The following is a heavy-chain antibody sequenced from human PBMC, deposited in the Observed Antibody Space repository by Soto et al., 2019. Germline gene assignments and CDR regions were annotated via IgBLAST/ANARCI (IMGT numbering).Heavy chain of an antibody. CDR1: GASISSGGYY. J-gene: IGHJ4*02. CDR3: ARAAWGAAAMDY. V-gene: IGHV4-31*03. D-gene: IGHD2-2*01. Sequence: QVQLQESGPGLVKPSQTLSLTCTVSGASISSGGYYWCWIRQHPGKGLEWIGHISYSGNTHYNPSLQGRVTISVDTSKNQFSLKMRSVTAADTTIYYCARAAWGAAAMDYWGQGTLVTVSS. CDR2: ISYSGNT.